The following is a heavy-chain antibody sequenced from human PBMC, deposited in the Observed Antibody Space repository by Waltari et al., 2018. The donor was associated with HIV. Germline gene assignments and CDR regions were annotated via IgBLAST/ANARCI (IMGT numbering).Heavy chain of an antibody. CDR2: IIPKFGAT. CDR3: ARGGCSGRTCYSKSFDL. V-gene: IGHV1-69*01. D-gene: IGHD2-15*01. J-gene: IGHJ3*01. CDR1: GGGVSSYT. Sequence: QVQLVQSGAEMKMPESSVKVSGKASGGGVSSYTISWVRQAPGQGLEWMGGIIPKFGATNYAQKFQGRVTISADESTSTVYLELTSLRPDDTAVFYCARGGCSGRTCYSKSFDLWGQGTRVTVSS.